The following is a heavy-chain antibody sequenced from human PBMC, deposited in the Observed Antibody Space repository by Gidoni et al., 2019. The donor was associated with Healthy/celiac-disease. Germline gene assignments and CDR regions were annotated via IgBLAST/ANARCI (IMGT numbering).Heavy chain of an antibody. CDR2: INHSGST. Sequence: QVQLQQWGAGLLKPSETLSLTCAVYGGSFSGYYWSWIRQPPGKGLEWIGEINHSGSTNYNPSLKSRVTISVDTSKNQFSLKLSSVTAADTAVYYCAREQRITIFGVGNRGQSGIDYWGQGTLVTVSS. V-gene: IGHV4-34*01. CDR3: AREQRITIFGVGNRGQSGIDY. J-gene: IGHJ4*02. D-gene: IGHD3-3*01. CDR1: GGSFSGYY.